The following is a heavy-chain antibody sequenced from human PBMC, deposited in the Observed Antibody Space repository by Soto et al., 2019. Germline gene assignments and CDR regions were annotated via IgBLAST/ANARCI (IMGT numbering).Heavy chain of an antibody. V-gene: IGHV3-23*01. CDR2: ISGNSVYT. Sequence: GGSLRLSCAASGFSFSSYAMSWVRQAPGKGLEWVSAISGNSVYTYYADPVKGRFTISRDNSKDTLFLQMNSLRAEDTAIYSCVREGSGWYSRGSFDFWGRGTMVAVSS. D-gene: IGHD6-19*01. CDR3: VREGSGWYSRGSFDF. J-gene: IGHJ3*01. CDR1: GFSFSSYA.